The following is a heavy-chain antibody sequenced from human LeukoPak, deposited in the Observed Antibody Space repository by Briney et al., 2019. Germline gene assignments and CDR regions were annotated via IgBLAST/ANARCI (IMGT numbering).Heavy chain of an antibody. CDR1: GFTFSTYG. Sequence: PGRSLILSCAASGFTFSTYGMHWVRQAPGKGLEWVAVISYDGSNKYYADSVKGRFTISRDNSKNTLYLQMNSLRAEDTAVYYCAKGEEPDCGGDCCIDYWGQGTLVTVSS. J-gene: IGHJ4*02. CDR3: AKGEEPDCGGDCCIDY. CDR2: ISYDGSNK. D-gene: IGHD2-21*02. V-gene: IGHV3-30*18.